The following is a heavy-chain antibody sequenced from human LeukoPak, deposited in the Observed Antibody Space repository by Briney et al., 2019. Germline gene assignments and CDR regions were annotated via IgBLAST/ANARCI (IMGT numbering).Heavy chain of an antibody. CDR2: ISAYNGNT. CDR1: GYTFTSYG. D-gene: IGHD2-2*01. V-gene: IGHV1-18*01. CDR3: ARFDTVVDLKELWFDP. J-gene: IGHJ5*02. Sequence: GASVKVSCKASGYTFTSYGISWVRQAPGQGLEWMGWISAYNGNTNYAQKLQGRVTMTTDTSTSTAYMELRSLRSDDTAVYYCARFDTVVDLKELWFDPWGQGTLVTVSS.